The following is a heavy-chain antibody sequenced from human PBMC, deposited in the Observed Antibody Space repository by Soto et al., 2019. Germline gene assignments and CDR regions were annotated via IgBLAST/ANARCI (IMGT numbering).Heavy chain of an antibody. V-gene: IGHV3-30-3*01. D-gene: IGHD6-13*01. J-gene: IGHJ6*02. Sequence: QVQLVESGGGVVQPGRSLRLSCAASGFTFSSYAMHWVRQAPGKGLEWVAVISYDGSNKYYADSVKGRFTISRDNSKNTLYLQMNSLRAEDTAVYYWARDGDIGAAGTGDYYGMDVWGQGTTVTVSS. CDR3: ARDGDIGAAGTGDYYGMDV. CDR2: ISYDGSNK. CDR1: GFTFSSYA.